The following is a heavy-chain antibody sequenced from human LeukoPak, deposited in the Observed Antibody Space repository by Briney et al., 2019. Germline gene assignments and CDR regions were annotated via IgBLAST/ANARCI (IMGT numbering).Heavy chain of an antibody. CDR2: IWYDGSNK. CDR1: GFTFSSYG. D-gene: IGHD6-19*01. CDR3: ARDINSGGWYESWAAFDI. V-gene: IGHV3-33*01. Sequence: GGSLRLSCAASGFTFSSYGMHWVRQAPGKGLEWVAVIWYDGSNKYYADSVKGRFTISRDNSKNTLYLQMNSLRAEDTAVYYCARDINSGGWYESWAAFDIWGQGTMVTVSS. J-gene: IGHJ3*02.